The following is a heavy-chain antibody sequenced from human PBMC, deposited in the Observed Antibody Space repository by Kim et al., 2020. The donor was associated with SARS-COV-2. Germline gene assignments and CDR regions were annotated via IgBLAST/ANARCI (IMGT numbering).Heavy chain of an antibody. CDR2: IISYNFNT. V-gene: IGHV1-18*01. J-gene: IGHJ3*02. CDR3: ASPHDAFDI. Sequence: ASVKVSCNASFYTFTIYFIIFFLHSPLQFLYFILFIISYNFNTNYAQNLHGIFTITTYTSTSTAYMELRSLRSDDTAVYYCASPHDAFDIWGQGTMVTVS. CDR1: FYTFTIYF.